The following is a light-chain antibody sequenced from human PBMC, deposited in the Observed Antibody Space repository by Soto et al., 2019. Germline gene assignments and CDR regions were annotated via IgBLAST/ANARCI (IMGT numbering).Light chain of an antibody. CDR2: EVS. CDR1: SSDVGAYNY. CDR3: SSQTTSSTRV. J-gene: IGLJ3*02. V-gene: IGLV2-14*01. Sequence: QSALTQPASVSGSPGQSITISCTGTSSDVGAYNYVSWYQQYPGKAPKLIIYEVSSRPSGVSNRFSGSKSGNTASLTISGLQAEDEADYYCSSQTTSSTRVFGGGTKLTVL.